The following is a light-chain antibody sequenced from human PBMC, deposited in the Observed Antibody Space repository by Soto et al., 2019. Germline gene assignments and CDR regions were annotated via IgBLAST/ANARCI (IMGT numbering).Light chain of an antibody. CDR1: QSITTY. Sequence: DIQVTQSPSSLSASVGDRVSITCRASQSITTYLNWYQQKPGKAPKLLIYAASSLQSGVPSRFSGSGSGTDFTLTISSLHPDDFATYFCQQSYTTPWTFGQGTKVDIK. J-gene: IGKJ1*01. V-gene: IGKV1-39*01. CDR2: AAS. CDR3: QQSYTTPWT.